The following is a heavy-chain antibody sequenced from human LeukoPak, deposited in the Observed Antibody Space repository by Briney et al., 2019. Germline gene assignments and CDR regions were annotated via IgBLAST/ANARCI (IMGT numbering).Heavy chain of an antibody. V-gene: IGHV3-21*01. CDR2: ISSSSSYI. CDR1: GFTFSSYS. J-gene: IGHJ5*02. Sequence: GGSLRLSCAASGFTFSSYSMNWVRQAPGRGLEWVSSISSSSSYIYYADSVKGRFTLSRDNANNSLYLQMNSLRAEDTAVFYCARTSKADRAWIQLWLPKNGFDPWGQGTLVTVSS. CDR3: ARTSKADRAWIQLWLPKNGFDP. D-gene: IGHD5-18*01.